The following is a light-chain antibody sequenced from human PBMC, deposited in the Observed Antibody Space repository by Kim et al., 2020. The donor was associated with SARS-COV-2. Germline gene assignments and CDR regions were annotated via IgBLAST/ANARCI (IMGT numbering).Light chain of an antibody. CDR2: DND. CDR1: NVDIVNNY. Sequence: GQAVHMSFTRINVDIVNNYVQSYQQRPGSVPTLMIYDNDRRPSGVPDRFSGSIDSSSNSSSLTISGLTTGDEADYHCQSYENNNQVFGGGTQLTVL. CDR3: QSYENNNQV. V-gene: IGLV6-57*03. J-gene: IGLJ3*02.